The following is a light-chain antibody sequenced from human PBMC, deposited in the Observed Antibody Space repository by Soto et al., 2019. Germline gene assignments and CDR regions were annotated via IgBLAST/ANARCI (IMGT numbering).Light chain of an antibody. CDR1: SSDVGGYNH. CDR2: EVT. Sequence: QSVLTQPASVSGSPGQSITISCTGTSSDVGGYNHVSWFQQHPGKAPKLMIYEVTNRPSGVSNRFSGSKSGNTASLSISGLQAEDEADYFCSSYTRSTTWVFGGGTKVTVL. CDR3: SSYTRSTTWV. J-gene: IGLJ3*02. V-gene: IGLV2-14*01.